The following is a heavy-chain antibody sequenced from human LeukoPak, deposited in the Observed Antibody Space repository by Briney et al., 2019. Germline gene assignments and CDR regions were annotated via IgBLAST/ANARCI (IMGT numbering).Heavy chain of an antibody. Sequence: PGGSLRLSCAASGFTFSSYSMNWVRQAPGKGLEWVSSISSSSSYIYYADSVKGRFTISRDNAKNSLYLQMNSLRAEDTAVYYCASSRVSMPQIDYWGQGTLVTVSS. CDR2: ISSSSSYI. D-gene: IGHD2-2*01. J-gene: IGHJ4*02. V-gene: IGHV3-21*01. CDR1: GFTFSSYS. CDR3: ASSRVSMPQIDY.